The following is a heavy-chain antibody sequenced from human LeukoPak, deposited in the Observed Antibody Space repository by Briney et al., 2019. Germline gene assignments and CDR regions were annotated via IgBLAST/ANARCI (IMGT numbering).Heavy chain of an antibody. CDR3: ARDMIILQS. J-gene: IGHJ5*02. D-gene: IGHD3-16*01. CDR1: GFIFSNYW. CDR2: IKQDGSEK. V-gene: IGHV3-7*04. Sequence: PGGSLRLSCSASGFIFSNYWMTWVRQAPGKGLEWVANIKQDGSEKYYVASVKGRFTISRDNAKKSLYLQMNSLRAEDTAVYFCARDMIILQSWGQGTLVTVSS.